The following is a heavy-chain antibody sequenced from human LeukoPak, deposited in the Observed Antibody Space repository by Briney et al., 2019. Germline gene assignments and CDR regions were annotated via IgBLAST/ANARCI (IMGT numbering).Heavy chain of an antibody. Sequence: GGSLRLSCAASGFTFNSYAMNWVRQAPGKGLEWVSAISGSGGSTYYVDSVRDRFTISRDNPKNTLYLQMNGLRAEDTAVYYCAKPSNGWYSFDYWGQGTLVTVSS. CDR3: AKPSNGWYSFDY. J-gene: IGHJ4*02. D-gene: IGHD6-19*01. CDR1: GFTFNSYA. CDR2: ISGSGGST. V-gene: IGHV3-23*01.